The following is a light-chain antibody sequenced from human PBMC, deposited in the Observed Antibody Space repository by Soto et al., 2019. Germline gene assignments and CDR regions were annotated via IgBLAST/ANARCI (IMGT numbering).Light chain of an antibody. CDR2: DVS. V-gene: IGLV2-14*01. J-gene: IGLJ1*01. CDR3: NSYTNSSTPLYV. Sequence: LTQPASVSGSPGQSITISCTGTSSDVGGYNYVSWYQQHPGKAPKLMIYDVSNRPSGVSNRFSGSKSGNTASLTISGLQAEDEADYYCNSYTNSSTPLYVFGTGTKVTVL. CDR1: SSDVGGYNY.